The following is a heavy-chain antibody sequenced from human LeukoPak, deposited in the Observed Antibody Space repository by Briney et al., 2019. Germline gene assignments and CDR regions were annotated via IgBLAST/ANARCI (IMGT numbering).Heavy chain of an antibody. V-gene: IGHV4-34*09. Sequence: SETLSLTCAVYGGSFSGYYWSWIRQPPGKGLEWIGEINHSGSTNYNPSLKSRVTISVDTSKNQFSLKLSSVTAADTAVYYCARENDYLNWLDPWGQGTLVTVSS. J-gene: IGHJ5*02. CDR2: INHSGST. CDR1: GGSFSGYY. D-gene: IGHD4-11*01. CDR3: ARENDYLNWLDP.